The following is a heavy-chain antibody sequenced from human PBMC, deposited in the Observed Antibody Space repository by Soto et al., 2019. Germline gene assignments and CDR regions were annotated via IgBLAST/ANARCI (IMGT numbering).Heavy chain of an antibody. CDR1: GGSVSSGSYY. D-gene: IGHD2-15*01. J-gene: IGHJ6*02. V-gene: IGHV4-61*01. Sequence: PSETLSLTCTVSGGSVSSGSYYWSWIRQPPGKGLEWIGYIYYSGSTNYNPSLKSRVTISVDTSKNQFSLKLSSVTAADTAVYYCARDYCSGGSCHHGYYYGMDVWGQGTTVTVS. CDR2: IYYSGST. CDR3: ARDYCSGGSCHHGYYYGMDV.